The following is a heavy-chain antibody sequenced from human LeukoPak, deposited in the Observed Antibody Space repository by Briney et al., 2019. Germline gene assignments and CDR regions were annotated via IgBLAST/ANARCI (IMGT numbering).Heavy chain of an antibody. CDR1: GYTFTGYY. J-gene: IGHJ5*02. CDR2: INPDSGDT. Sequence: ASVKVSCKASGYTFTGYYLHWVRQAPGQGLEWMGWINPDSGDTNYLQKFQGRATMTRDTSISTAYMELSRLSSDDTAVYYCTRDLLGGSGTFDPWGQGTLVTVSS. CDR3: TRDLLGGSGTFDP. D-gene: IGHD3-10*01. V-gene: IGHV1-2*02.